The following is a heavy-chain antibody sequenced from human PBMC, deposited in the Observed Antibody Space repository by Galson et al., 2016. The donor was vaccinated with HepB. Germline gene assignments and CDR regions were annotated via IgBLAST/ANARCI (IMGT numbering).Heavy chain of an antibody. D-gene: IGHD2-15*01. Sequence: ETLSLTCSVSGASISSTTNYWIWIRQPPGKGLEWIGSIYYNGSSFYNPSLKSRLTVSVDTSKNQFSLRLTSVTAADTAVYYCARQRHTSASKFFDYWGQGILVTVSS. CDR3: ARQRHTSASKFFDY. CDR1: GASISSTTNY. CDR2: IYYNGSS. J-gene: IGHJ4*02. V-gene: IGHV4-39*01.